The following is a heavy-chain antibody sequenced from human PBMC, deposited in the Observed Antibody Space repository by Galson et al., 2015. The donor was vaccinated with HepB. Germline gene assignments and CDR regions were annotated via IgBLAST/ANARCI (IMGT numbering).Heavy chain of an antibody. Sequence: SLRLSCAASGFTFSDHYMTWIRQVPGKGLEWLAYIRSSGGTIYYADSVKGRFTISRDNAKNSLYLQMNSLRAEDTAVYYCARDHDSNGYYYYFHYWGQGTLVTVSS. CDR2: IRSSGGTI. D-gene: IGHD3-22*01. CDR3: ARDHDSNGYYYYFHY. J-gene: IGHJ4*02. V-gene: IGHV3-11*01. CDR1: GFTFSDHY.